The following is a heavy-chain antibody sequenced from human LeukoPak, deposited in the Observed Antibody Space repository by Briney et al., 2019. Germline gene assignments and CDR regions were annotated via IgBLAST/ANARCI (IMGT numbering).Heavy chain of an antibody. V-gene: IGHV1-18*01. CDR2: ISAYNGNT. D-gene: IGHD4-11*01. CDR3: ARVDPEESDTTSDY. CDR1: GYTFTSYG. J-gene: IGHJ4*02. Sequence: EASVKVSCKASGYTFTSYGISWVRQAPGQGLEWMGWISAYNGNTNYAQKLQGRVTMTTDTSTSTAYMELRSLRSDDTAVYYCARVDPEESDTTSDYWGQGTLATVSS.